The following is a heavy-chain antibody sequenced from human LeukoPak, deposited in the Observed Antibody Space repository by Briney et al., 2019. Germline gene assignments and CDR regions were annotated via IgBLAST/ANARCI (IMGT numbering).Heavy chain of an antibody. V-gene: IGHV1-69*13. J-gene: IGHJ4*02. Sequence: ASVKVSCKASGDSVSGYAVSWVRQAPGQGPEWMGGILPIFHTANYAQKFQGRVMITADESTGTAHMEPTSLRSDDTAVYYCARGYGSAWTLDYWGQGTLVTVSS. D-gene: IGHD6-25*01. CDR3: ARGYGSAWTLDY. CDR2: ILPIFHTA. CDR1: GDSVSGYA.